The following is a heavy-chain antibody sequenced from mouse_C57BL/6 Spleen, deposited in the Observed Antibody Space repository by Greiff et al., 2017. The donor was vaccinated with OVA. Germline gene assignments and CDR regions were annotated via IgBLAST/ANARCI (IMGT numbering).Heavy chain of an antibody. D-gene: IGHD2-4*01. V-gene: IGHV1-76*01. Sequence: QVQLQQSGAELVRPGASVKLSCKASGYTFTDYYINWVKQRPGQGLEWIARIYPGSGNTYYNEKFKGKATLTAEKSSSTAYMQLSSLTSEDSAVYCCGSGLRQAWFAYWGQGTMVTVSA. CDR1: GYTFTDYY. CDR3: GSGLRQAWFAY. CDR2: IYPGSGNT. J-gene: IGHJ3*01.